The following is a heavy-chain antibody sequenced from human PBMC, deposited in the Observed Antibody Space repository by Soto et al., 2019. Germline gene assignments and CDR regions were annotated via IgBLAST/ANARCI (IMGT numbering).Heavy chain of an antibody. J-gene: IGHJ6*02. CDR1: GGSISSSNW. CDR3: ARAPWYYPNYYYYGMDV. D-gene: IGHD3-10*01. V-gene: IGHV4-4*02. CDR2: IYHSGST. Sequence: NPSETLSLTCAVSGGSISSSNWWSWVRQPPGKGLEWIGEIYHSGSTNYNPSLKSRVTISVDKSKNQFSLKLSSVTAADTAVYYCARAPWYYPNYYYYGMDVWGQGTTVTVSS.